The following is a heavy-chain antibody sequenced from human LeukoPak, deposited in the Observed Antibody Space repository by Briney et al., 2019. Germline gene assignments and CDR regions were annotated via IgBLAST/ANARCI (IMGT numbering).Heavy chain of an antibody. Sequence: SQTLSLTCTVSGGSISSGGYYWSWIRQPPGKGLEWIGYIYHSGSTYYNPSLKSRVTISVDRSKNQFSPKLSSVTAADTAVYYCAREGGYSYGLGYWGQGTLVTVSS. CDR2: IYHSGST. J-gene: IGHJ4*02. CDR1: GGSISSGGYY. D-gene: IGHD5-18*01. V-gene: IGHV4-30-2*01. CDR3: AREGGYSYGLGY.